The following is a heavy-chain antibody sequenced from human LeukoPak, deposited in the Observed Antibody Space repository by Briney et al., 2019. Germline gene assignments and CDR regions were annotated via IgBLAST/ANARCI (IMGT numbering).Heavy chain of an antibody. CDR3: ARAAPDYDFWSGLRTDAFDI. D-gene: IGHD3-3*01. CDR1: GGSISSYY. CDR2: IYYSGST. Sequence: SETLSLTCTVSGGSISSYYWSWIRQPPGKGLEWIGYIYYSGSTNYNPSLKSRVTISVDTSKNQFSLKLSSVTAADTAVYYCARAAPDYDFWSGLRTDAFDIWGQGTMVTVSS. V-gene: IGHV4-59*01. J-gene: IGHJ3*02.